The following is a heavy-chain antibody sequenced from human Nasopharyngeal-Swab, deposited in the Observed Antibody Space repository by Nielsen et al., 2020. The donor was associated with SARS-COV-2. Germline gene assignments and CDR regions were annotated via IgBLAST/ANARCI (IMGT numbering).Heavy chain of an antibody. Sequence: GESLKISCAASGFTFSSYWMHWVRQAPGKGLVWVSRINSDGSSTSYADSVKGRFTISRDNAKNSLYLQMNSLRAEDTAVYYCARIYSNSYYYYYGMDVWGQGTTVTVSS. CDR2: INSDGSST. CDR1: GFTFSSYW. D-gene: IGHD4-11*01. J-gene: IGHJ6*02. CDR3: ARIYSNSYYYYYGMDV. V-gene: IGHV3-74*01.